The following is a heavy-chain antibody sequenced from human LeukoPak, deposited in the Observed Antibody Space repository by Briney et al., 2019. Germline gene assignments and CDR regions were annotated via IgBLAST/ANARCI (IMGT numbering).Heavy chain of an antibody. CDR2: ISGSGGST. J-gene: IGHJ4*02. V-gene: IGHV3-23*01. Sequence: GGSLRLSCAASGFTFSSYAMSWVRHAPGKGLEWVSAISGSGGSTYYADSVKGRFTISRDNSKNTLYLQMNSVRAEDTAVYYCAKVTLKGRYFDWLSNRPYTATMYYFDYWGQGTLVTVSS. D-gene: IGHD3-9*01. CDR3: AKVTLKGRYFDWLSNRPYTATMYYFDY. CDR1: GFTFSSYA.